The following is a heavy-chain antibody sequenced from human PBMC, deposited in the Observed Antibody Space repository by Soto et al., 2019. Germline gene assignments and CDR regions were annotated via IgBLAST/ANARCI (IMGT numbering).Heavy chain of an antibody. J-gene: IGHJ4*02. CDR3: ARWGTTGGLDV. Sequence: QVQLVESGGGVVQPGTSLRLSCVGSGFTFRSYVIHWVRQAPGKGLEWVALTSYDGSNNFYGDSVKGRFTISRHNSRNTVELQIDSLRFEETALYYCARWGTTGGLDVWGQGTLVSVSS. CDR2: TSYDGSNN. V-gene: IGHV3-33*05. CDR1: GFTFRSYV. D-gene: IGHD3-16*01.